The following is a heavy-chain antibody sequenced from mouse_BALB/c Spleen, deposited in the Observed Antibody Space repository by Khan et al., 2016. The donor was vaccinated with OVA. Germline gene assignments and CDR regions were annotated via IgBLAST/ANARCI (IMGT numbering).Heavy chain of an antibody. V-gene: IGHV2-6-4*01. D-gene: IGHD2-14*01. CDR3: ARAYYRYDGYYAMDY. Sequence: VQLVETGPGLVAPSQSLSITCTVSGFSLSRYNIHWVRQPPGKGLEWLGMIWGGGGTDYNSTLKIRLSISKDNSKSQVFLKMNSLQTDDTAMYYCARAYYRYDGYYAMDYLGQGTSVTVSS. J-gene: IGHJ4*01. CDR2: IWGGGGT. CDR1: GFSLSRYN.